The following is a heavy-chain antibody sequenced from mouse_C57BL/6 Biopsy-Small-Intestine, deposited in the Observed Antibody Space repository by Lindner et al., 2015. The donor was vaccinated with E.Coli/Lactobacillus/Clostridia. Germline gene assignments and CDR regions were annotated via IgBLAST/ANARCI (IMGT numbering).Heavy chain of an antibody. V-gene: IGHV1-15*01. Sequence: VQLQESGAELVRPGVSVKLSCKASGYKFTADEIHWVKQTPVHGLEWIGNIDPEIGHIVYNQKFKDKATLTADKSSSTAYMELRSLTSEDSAVYYCSRRTGTRSLDYWGQGTSVTVSS. D-gene: IGHD4-1*01. CDR1: GYKFTADE. J-gene: IGHJ4*01. CDR2: IDPEIGHI. CDR3: SRRTGTRSLDY.